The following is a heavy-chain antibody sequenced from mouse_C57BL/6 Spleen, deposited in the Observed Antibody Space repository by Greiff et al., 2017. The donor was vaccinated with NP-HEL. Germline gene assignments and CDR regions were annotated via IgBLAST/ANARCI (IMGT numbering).Heavy chain of an antibody. D-gene: IGHD4-1*01. CDR1: GYSITSGYD. CDR2: ISYSGST. Sequence: VQLKESGPGMVKPSPSLSLTCTVTGYSITSGYDWHWIRHFPGNKLEWMGYISYSGSTNYNPSLKSRISITHDTSTNHFFLKLNSVTTEDTATYYCARVWEGGYFDYWGQGTTLTVSS. J-gene: IGHJ2*01. CDR3: ARVWEGGYFDY. V-gene: IGHV3-1*01.